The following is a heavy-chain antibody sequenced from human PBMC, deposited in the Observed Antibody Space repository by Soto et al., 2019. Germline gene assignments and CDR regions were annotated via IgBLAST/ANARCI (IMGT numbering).Heavy chain of an antibody. J-gene: IGHJ4*02. V-gene: IGHV4-59*01. CDR1: GGSISSYY. Sequence: SETLSLTCTVSGGSISSYYWSWIRQPPGKGLEWIGYIYYSGSTNYNPSLKSRVTISLDTSKNQFSLKLSSVTAADTAVYYCARGLGHPAVTAAGTYFDYWGQGTLVTVSS. CDR2: IYYSGST. D-gene: IGHD6-13*01. CDR3: ARGLGHPAVTAAGTYFDY.